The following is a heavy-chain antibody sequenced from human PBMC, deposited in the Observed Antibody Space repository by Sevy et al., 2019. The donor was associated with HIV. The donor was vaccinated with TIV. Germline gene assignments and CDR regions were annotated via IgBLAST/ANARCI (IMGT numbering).Heavy chain of an antibody. CDR1: GFTFSSYA. CDR3: ARMGIESGSYPQYYYYGVDV. CDR2: ISYDGSIK. J-gene: IGHJ6*02. Sequence: GGTLRLSCAASGFTFSSYAIHWVRKAPGKGLGWVAVISYDGSIKYYVDSMKDRFSISSDKSKNTLYLQMNSLRAEETADYYCARMGIESGSYPQYYYYGVDVWGQGTTVTVSS. D-gene: IGHD1-26*01. V-gene: IGHV3-30-3*01.